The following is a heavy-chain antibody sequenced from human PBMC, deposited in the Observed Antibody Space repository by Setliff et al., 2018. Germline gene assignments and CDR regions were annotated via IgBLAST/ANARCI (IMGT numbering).Heavy chain of an antibody. CDR2: TIPMFGST. J-gene: IGHJ6*03. CDR3: AREGVDTRSSTDYRYYMDV. CDR1: GGTFSSYG. D-gene: IGHD5-18*01. Sequence: SVKVSCKASGGTFSSYGVSWVRQAPGQGLEWMGGTIPMFGSTNYAQEFQGRVTIITDESTSTAYMELSSLRFEDTAVYYCAREGVDTRSSTDYRYYMDVWGKGTTVTVSS. V-gene: IGHV1-69*05.